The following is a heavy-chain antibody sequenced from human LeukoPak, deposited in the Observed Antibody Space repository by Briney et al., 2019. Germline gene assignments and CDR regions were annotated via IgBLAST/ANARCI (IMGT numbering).Heavy chain of an antibody. CDR2: INHSGST. CDR3: ARHYYGSSGFDY. Sequence: PSETLSLTCAVYGGSFSGYYWSWIRQPPGKGLEWIGEINHSGSTNYNPSLKSRVTISVDTSKNQLSLKLSSVTAADTAVYYCARHYYGSSGFDYWGQGTLVTVSS. J-gene: IGHJ4*02. CDR1: GGSFSGYY. D-gene: IGHD6-13*01. V-gene: IGHV4-34*01.